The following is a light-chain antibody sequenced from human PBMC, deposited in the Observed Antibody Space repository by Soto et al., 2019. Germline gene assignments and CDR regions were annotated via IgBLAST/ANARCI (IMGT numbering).Light chain of an antibody. CDR2: EVN. Sequence: QSVLTQPPSVSGSPGQSITISCTGTNSDVGAYNFVSWYQQHPGKAPKLMISEVNNRPSGVSDRFSGSKSGNTASLTISGLQTADEADYYCCSYTGTSTVVFGGGTKVTVL. CDR1: NSDVGAYNF. CDR3: CSYTGTSTVV. V-gene: IGLV2-14*01. J-gene: IGLJ3*02.